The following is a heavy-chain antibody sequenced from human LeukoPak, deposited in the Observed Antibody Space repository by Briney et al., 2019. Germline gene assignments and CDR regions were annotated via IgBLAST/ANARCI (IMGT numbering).Heavy chain of an antibody. CDR1: GFTFSSYV. CDR3: AKYSKGSIAAGFDY. V-gene: IGHV3-33*06. J-gene: IGHJ4*02. CDR2: IWYDGSNK. Sequence: GGSLRLSCAASGFTFSSYVMHWVRQAPGKGLEWVAVIWYDGSNKYYADSVKGRFTISRDNSKNTLYLQMNSLRAEDTAVYYCAKYSKGSIAAGFDYWGQGTLVTVSS. D-gene: IGHD6-6*01.